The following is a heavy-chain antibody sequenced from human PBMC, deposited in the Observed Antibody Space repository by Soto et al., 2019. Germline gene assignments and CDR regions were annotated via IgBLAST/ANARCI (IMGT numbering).Heavy chain of an antibody. CDR3: APRGGGKGTTFDY. V-gene: IGHV1-69*01. J-gene: IGHJ4*02. CDR2: IIPIFGTP. Sequence: QVQLLQSGAEVKKPGSSVKVSCKVSGGTFRSFALNWVRQAPGQGLEWMGGIIPIFGTPNYAQKFQGRVTMTAGECTATAYTELSSLRSEDTALYYCAPRGGGKGTTFDYWGQGTLVTVSS. D-gene: IGHD1-1*01. CDR1: GGTFRSFA.